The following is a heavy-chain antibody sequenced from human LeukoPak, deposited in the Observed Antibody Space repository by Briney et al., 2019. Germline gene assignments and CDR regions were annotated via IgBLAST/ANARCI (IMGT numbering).Heavy chain of an antibody. CDR3: ARGMYSGSYHYYCYGMDV. CDR2: IGTAGDT. V-gene: IGHV3-13*04. CDR1: GFTFSSYD. J-gene: IGHJ6*02. Sequence: GGSLRLSCAASGFTFSSYDMHWVRQATGKGLEWVSAIGTAGDTYYPGSVKGRFTISRENAKNSLYLQMNSLRAGDTAVYYCARGMYSGSYHYYCYGMDVWGQGTTVTVSS. D-gene: IGHD1-26*01.